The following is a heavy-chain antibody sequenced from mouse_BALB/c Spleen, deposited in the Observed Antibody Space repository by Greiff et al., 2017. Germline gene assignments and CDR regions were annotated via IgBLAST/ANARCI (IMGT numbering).Heavy chain of an antibody. CDR2: ISPGSGST. CDR3: ATGFAY. Sequence: VQLQQPGAELVKPGTSVKLSCKASGYNFTSYWINWVKLRPGQGLEWIGDISPGSGSTNYNEKFKSKATLTVDTSSSTAYMQLSSLASEDAALYYCATGFAYWGQGTRVTVSA. J-gene: IGHJ3*01. V-gene: IGHV1-55*01. CDR1: GYNFTSYW.